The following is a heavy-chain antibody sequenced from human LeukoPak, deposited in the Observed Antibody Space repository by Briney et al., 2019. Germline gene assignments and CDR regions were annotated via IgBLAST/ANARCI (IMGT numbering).Heavy chain of an antibody. CDR3: ARDGWVAAAGILFLGYYYYMDV. D-gene: IGHD6-13*01. V-gene: IGHV3-23*01. CDR1: GFTFTNYA. J-gene: IGHJ6*03. CDR2: ITGSGENT. Sequence: GGSLRLSCAASGFTFTNYAMNWVRQAPGEGLEWVSAITGSGENTYYGDSVKGRFTISRDNSKSTLYLQMSSLRADDTAVYYCARDGWVAAAGILFLGYYYYMDVWGKGTAVTVSS.